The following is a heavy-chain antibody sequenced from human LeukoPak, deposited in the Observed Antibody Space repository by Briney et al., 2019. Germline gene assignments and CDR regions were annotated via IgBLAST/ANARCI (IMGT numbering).Heavy chain of an antibody. CDR3: AKEEYSSSWYTSAPTDY. D-gene: IGHD6-13*01. CDR1: GLTFSSYE. J-gene: IGHJ4*02. CDR2: ISSSGSTI. V-gene: IGHV3-48*03. Sequence: GGSLRLSCAASGLTFSSYEMNWVRQAPGKGLEWVSYISSSGSTIYYADSVKGRFTISRDNAKNSLYLQMNSLRAEDTAVYYCAKEEYSSSWYTSAPTDYWGQGTLVTVSS.